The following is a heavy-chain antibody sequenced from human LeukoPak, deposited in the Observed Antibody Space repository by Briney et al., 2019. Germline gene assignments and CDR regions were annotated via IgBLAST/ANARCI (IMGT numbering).Heavy chain of an antibody. CDR1: GGSISSYY. V-gene: IGHV4-59*01. D-gene: IGHD3-10*01. CDR2: IYYSGST. CDR3: ARGGTMVRGVYTFDY. Sequence: PSETLSLTCTVSGGSISSYYWSWIRQPPGKGLEWIGYIYYSGSTNYNPTLKSRVTISVDTSKNQFSLKLSSVTAADTAVYYCARGGTMVRGVYTFDYWGQGTLVTVSS. J-gene: IGHJ4*02.